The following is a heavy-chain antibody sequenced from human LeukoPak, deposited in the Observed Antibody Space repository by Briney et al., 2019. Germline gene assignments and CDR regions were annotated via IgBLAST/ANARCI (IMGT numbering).Heavy chain of an antibody. CDR2: ISGRGGST. V-gene: IGHV3-23*01. Sequence: GGSLRLSCAASGFTFSSYAMSWVRQAPGKGLEWVSGISGRGGSTYYADSVKGRFTISRDNSKNTLYVQMNSLRAEDTAVYYCAKFPQSVVGTTQFDFWGQGTLVTVSS. CDR1: GFTFSSYA. CDR3: AKFPQSVVGTTQFDF. J-gene: IGHJ4*02. D-gene: IGHD2-15*01.